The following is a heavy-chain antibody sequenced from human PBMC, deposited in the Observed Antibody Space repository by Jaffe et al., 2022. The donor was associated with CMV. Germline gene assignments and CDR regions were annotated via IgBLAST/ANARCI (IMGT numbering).Heavy chain of an antibody. V-gene: IGHV3-9*01. CDR1: GFTFDEYA. CDR2: ISWNSGVI. Sequence: EVQLVESGGGLVQPGRSLRLSCAASGFTFDEYAMHWVRQAPGKGLEWVSGISWNSGVIVYADSVKGRFTISRDDATNSLYLQMNSLRTEDTALYFCAKDGDYDSSGYYFDNWGQGTLVTVSS. D-gene: IGHD3-22*01. J-gene: IGHJ4*02. CDR3: AKDGDYDSSGYYFDN.